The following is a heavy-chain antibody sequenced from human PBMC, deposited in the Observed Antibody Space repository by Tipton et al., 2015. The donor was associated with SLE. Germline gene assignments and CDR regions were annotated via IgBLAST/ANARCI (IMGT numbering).Heavy chain of an antibody. CDR1: GGSISSYY. CDR3: ARGLAMVRGDSMDY. J-gene: IGHJ4*02. V-gene: IGHV4-4*08. D-gene: IGHD3-10*01. CDR2: IYSSGST. Sequence: TLSLTCTVSGGSISSYYWGWIRQPPGKGLGWIGYIYSSGSTNYNPSLKSRVTISVDTSKNQFSLKLSSVTAADTAVSYCARGLAMVRGDSMDYWGQGTLVTVSS.